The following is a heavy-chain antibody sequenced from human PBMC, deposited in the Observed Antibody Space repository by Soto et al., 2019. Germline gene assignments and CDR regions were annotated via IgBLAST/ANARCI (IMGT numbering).Heavy chain of an antibody. CDR2: INAGNGNT. J-gene: IGHJ6*02. D-gene: IGHD3-22*01. V-gene: IGHV1-3*01. Sequence: ASVKGSCKSSGYTLTGDAVGWVRQAPGQRLEWMGWINAGNGNTKYSQKFQGRVTITRDTSASTAYMELSSLRSEDTAVYYCATFSYYYDSSGYSGDYMDVWGQGTTVTVSS. CDR1: GYTLTGDA. CDR3: ATFSYYYDSSGYSGDYMDV.